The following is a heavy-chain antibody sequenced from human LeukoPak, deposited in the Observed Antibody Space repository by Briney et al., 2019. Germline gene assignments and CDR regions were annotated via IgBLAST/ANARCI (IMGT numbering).Heavy chain of an antibody. D-gene: IGHD3-22*01. CDR2: INHSGST. CDR1: RGSFSGYY. J-gene: IGHJ4*02. Sequence: PSETLSLTCAVYRGSFSGYYWSWIRQPPGKGLEWIGEINHSGSTNYNPSLKSRVTISVDTSKNQFSLKLSSVTAADTAVYFCARLNYYDSTGHYYAFDYWGQGTLVTVSS. CDR3: ARLNYYDSTGHYYAFDY. V-gene: IGHV4-34*01.